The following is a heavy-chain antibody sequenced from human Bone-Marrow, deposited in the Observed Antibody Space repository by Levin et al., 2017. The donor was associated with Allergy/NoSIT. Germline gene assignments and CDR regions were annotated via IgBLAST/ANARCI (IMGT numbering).Heavy chain of an antibody. CDR1: GFIFNDYG. Sequence: SCAASGFIFNDYGMHWVRQPPGKGLEWVSGITWNSGRTAYAESVKGRFTISRDNAKRFLYLQMSTLRAEDTALYYCAKDITGDYYNYYGMDVWGHGTTVTVSS. CDR3: AKDITGDYYNYYGMDV. J-gene: IGHJ6*02. D-gene: IGHD4-17*01. CDR2: ITWNSGRT. V-gene: IGHV3-9*01.